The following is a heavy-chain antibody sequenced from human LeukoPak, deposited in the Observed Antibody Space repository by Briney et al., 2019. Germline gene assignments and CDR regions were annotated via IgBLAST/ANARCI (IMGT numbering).Heavy chain of an antibody. Sequence: PGGSLRLSCAASGFTFSSYGMHWVRQAPGKGLEWVAFIRYGGSNKYYADSVKGRFTISRDNSKNTLYLQMNSLRAEDTAVYYCSRQLRFLGYYFDYWGQGTLVTVSS. CDR2: IRYGGSNK. D-gene: IGHD3-3*01. V-gene: IGHV3-30*02. CDR3: SRQLRFLGYYFDY. CDR1: GFTFSSYG. J-gene: IGHJ4*02.